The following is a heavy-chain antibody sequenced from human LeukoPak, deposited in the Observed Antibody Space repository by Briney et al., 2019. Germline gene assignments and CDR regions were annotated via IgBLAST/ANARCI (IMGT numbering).Heavy chain of an antibody. Sequence: GGSLRLSCVTSGFTFSRYWMSWVRQAPGKGLEWVARIKQDGSEKYYVDSVEGRFSISRDNAKNSLFLQMNSLRAEDTAVFYCAKEIWFGELNYYYGVDVWGQGTTVTVSS. CDR1: GFTFSRYW. V-gene: IGHV3-7*04. CDR3: AKEIWFGELNYYYGVDV. D-gene: IGHD3-10*01. CDR2: IKQDGSEK. J-gene: IGHJ6*02.